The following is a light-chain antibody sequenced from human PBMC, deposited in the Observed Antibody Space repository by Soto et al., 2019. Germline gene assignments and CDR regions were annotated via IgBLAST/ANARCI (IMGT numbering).Light chain of an antibody. J-gene: IGKJ1*01. V-gene: IGKV1-39*01. CDR2: AAS. CDR3: QQSYSSPPT. CDR1: QSISSW. Sequence: RVSHSPSAVSAQERDRVTITCRASQSISSWLAWYQQKPGKAPKLLIFAASSLQSGVPSRFSGSRSGPDFTLTISSLQPEDFATYYCQQSYSSPPTSGQRTKV.